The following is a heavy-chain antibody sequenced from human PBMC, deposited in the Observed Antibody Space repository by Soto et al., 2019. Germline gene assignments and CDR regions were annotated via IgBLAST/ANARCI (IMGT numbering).Heavy chain of an antibody. CDR3: ARDLRGYSYAPVDY. V-gene: IGHV3-7*01. CDR2: IREDGSEK. CDR1: GFTLSSHW. Sequence: PGGSLRLSCAASGFTLSSHWMSWVRQAPGKGLEWVANIREDGSEKYYVDSVKGRFTISRDNAKNSLYLQMNSLRAEDTAVYYCARDLRGYSYAPVDYWGQGTLVTVSS. J-gene: IGHJ4*02. D-gene: IGHD5-18*01.